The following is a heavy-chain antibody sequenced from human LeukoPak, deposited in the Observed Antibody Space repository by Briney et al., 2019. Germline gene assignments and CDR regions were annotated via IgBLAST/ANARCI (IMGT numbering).Heavy chain of an antibody. CDR1: GFTFSSYA. Sequence: PGRPLRLSCAASGFTFSSYAMHWVRQAPGKGLEWVAVISYDGSNKYYADSVKGRFTISRDNSRNTLYLQMNSLRAEDTAVYYCARGLGITMVRGSLNNWFDPWGQGTLVTVSS. CDR2: ISYDGSNK. V-gene: IGHV3-30*04. CDR3: ARGLGITMVRGSLNNWFDP. J-gene: IGHJ5*02. D-gene: IGHD3-10*01.